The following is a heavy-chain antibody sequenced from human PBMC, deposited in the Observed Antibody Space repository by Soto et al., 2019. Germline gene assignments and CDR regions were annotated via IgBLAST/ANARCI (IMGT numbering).Heavy chain of an antibody. J-gene: IGHJ5*02. V-gene: IGHV3-23*01. CDR2: ISGSGGYS. D-gene: IGHD1-26*01. CDR1: GFTFSDYA. CDR3: AKDLYVQPPSGWFDP. Sequence: EVQLLESGGGLVQPGGSLRLSCATSGFTFSDYAMSWVRQAPGKGLEWVSAISGSGGYSYYAASVKGRFTISRDNSENTVYLQMNSLRAEDTAVYYCAKDLYVQPPSGWFDPWGQGTLVTVSS.